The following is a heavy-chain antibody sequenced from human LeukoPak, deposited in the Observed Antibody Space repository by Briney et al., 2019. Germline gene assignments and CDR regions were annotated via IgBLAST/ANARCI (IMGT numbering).Heavy chain of an antibody. CDR1: GFTFSSYG. D-gene: IGHD1-26*01. CDR3: ARALVGGAFDV. V-gene: IGHV3-30*03. CDR2: ISYDGSNK. Sequence: QPGGSLRLSCAASGFTFSSYGMHWVRQAPGKGLEWVAVISYDGSNKYYADSVKGRFTISRDNSKNTLYLQMNSLRAEDTAVYYCARALVGGAFDVWGQGTMVTVSS. J-gene: IGHJ3*01.